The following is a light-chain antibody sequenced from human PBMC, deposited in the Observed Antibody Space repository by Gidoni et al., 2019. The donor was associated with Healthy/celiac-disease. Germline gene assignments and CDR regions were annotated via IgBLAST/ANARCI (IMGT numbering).Light chain of an antibody. CDR3: QQYYSTLRT. CDR2: WAS. V-gene: IGKV4-1*01. J-gene: IGKJ1*01. CDR1: QSVLYSSNNKNY. Sequence: IVMTQSPDSLAVSLGERATINCKSSQSVLYSSNNKNYLAWYQQKPGQPPKLLIYWASTRESGVPDRFSGRGSGTDFTLTISSLQAEDVAVYYCQQYYSTLRTFGQXTKVEIK.